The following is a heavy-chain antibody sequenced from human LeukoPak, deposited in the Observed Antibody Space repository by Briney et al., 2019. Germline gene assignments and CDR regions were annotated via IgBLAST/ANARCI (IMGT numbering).Heavy chain of an antibody. V-gene: IGHV3-48*04. CDR2: ISSASGSI. Sequence: QTGGSLRLSCAASGFTFSSYSMNWVRQALGKGLEWVSYISSASGSIYYADSVKGRFTISRDNAKNSLFLQMNSLRAEDTAVYYCARLPAYCSSTSCYYDYWGQGTLVTVSS. CDR1: GFTFSSYS. J-gene: IGHJ4*02. CDR3: ARLPAYCSSTSCYYDY. D-gene: IGHD2-2*01.